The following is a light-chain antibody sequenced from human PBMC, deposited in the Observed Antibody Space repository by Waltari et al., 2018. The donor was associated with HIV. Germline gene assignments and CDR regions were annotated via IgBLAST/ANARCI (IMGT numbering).Light chain of an antibody. CDR1: QSVLYSSNNKNH. V-gene: IGKV4-1*01. Sequence: DIVMTQSPDSLAVSLGERATINCKSSQSVLYSSNNKNHLVWFQHNPGQPPKLLISWASTREYGVPYRFSGSGSGTDFTLTISSLQAEDAAVYYCQQFSSVPLTFGPGTRVDIK. CDR3: QQFSSVPLT. CDR2: WAS. J-gene: IGKJ3*01.